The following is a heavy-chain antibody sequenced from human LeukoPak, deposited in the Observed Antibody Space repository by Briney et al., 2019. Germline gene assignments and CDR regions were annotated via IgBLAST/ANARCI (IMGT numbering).Heavy chain of an antibody. D-gene: IGHD5-12*01. CDR3: ARDYPSGYRFDY. Sequence: GGSLRLTCAASGFTFRSYSKNWVRQAPGKGLEWVSSISSSSSYIYYADSVKGRFTTSRDNAKNSLYLQMNSLRAEDTAVYYCARDYPSGYRFDYWGQGTLVTVSS. V-gene: IGHV3-21*01. J-gene: IGHJ4*02. CDR1: GFTFRSYS. CDR2: ISSSSSYI.